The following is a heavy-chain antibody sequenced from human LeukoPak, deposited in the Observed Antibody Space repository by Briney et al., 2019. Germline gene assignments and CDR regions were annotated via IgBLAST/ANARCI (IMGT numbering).Heavy chain of an antibody. Sequence: SVKVSCTASGGTFSSYAISWVRQAPGQGLEWMGGIIPIFGTANYAQKFQGRATITADESTSTAYMELSSLRSEDTAVYYCARYAPRLRYFDWLLSPLYGMDVWGQGTTVTVSS. CDR1: GGTFSSYA. CDR3: ARYAPRLRYFDWLLSPLYGMDV. J-gene: IGHJ6*02. D-gene: IGHD3-9*01. V-gene: IGHV1-69*13. CDR2: IIPIFGTA.